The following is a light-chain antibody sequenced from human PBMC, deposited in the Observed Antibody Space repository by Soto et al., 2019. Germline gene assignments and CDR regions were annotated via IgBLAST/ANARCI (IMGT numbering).Light chain of an antibody. CDR3: LQDYNYPPWT. J-gene: IGKJ1*01. CDR2: RAS. V-gene: IGKV1-5*03. Sequence: DIQMTQSPSTLSASVGDRVNITCRASETINGWLAWYQQKPGKAPKLLISRASDLQTGVPTRFSGSGSGTEFTLTISSLQTDDFATYYCLQDYNYPPWTFGQGTKVEIK. CDR1: ETINGW.